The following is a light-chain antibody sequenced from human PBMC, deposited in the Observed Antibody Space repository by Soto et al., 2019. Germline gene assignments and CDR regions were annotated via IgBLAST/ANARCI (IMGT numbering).Light chain of an antibody. CDR1: QSVRSN. CDR2: GAS. J-gene: IGKJ1*01. V-gene: IGKV3-15*01. Sequence: EVVMTQSPATLSVSPGEVATLSCRASQSVRSNLDWYQQKPGQAPRLLIYGASTRATGIPARFSGSGSGIEFTLTISSLQSEDFAVYYCHQYDNWPPWTFGQGTKVEI. CDR3: HQYDNWPPWT.